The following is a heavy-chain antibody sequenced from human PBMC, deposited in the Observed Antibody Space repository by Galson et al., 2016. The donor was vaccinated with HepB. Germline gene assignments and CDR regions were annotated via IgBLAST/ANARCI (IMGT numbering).Heavy chain of an antibody. CDR1: GYSFTGYN. CDR3: ARQLSYFGLDV. D-gene: IGHD3-10*01. CDR2: MNPNSAGA. V-gene: IGHV1-2*02. J-gene: IGHJ6*04. Sequence: SVKVSCKASGYSFTGYNLHWVRQAPGQGLEWMGWMNPNSAGATYAQKLQGRVAMTRDMSNSTAYMELSRLRSDDTAVYYCARQLSYFGLDVWGKGTTVTVSS.